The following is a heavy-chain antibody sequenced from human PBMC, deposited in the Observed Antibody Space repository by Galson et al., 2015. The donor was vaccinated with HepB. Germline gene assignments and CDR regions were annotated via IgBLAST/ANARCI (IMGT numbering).Heavy chain of an antibody. CDR3: ATEGDTSTWYRY. Sequence: FLRLSCAASGFTFSTYAIHWVRQAPGKGLEWVAVISYDGGNEYYADSLEGRFTISRDISTNTLYLQMNSLRVDDTALYYCATEGDTSTWYRYWGQGTLVTVSS. D-gene: IGHD2-2*01. CDR1: GFTFSTYA. CDR2: ISYDGGNE. V-gene: IGHV3-30*14. J-gene: IGHJ1*01.